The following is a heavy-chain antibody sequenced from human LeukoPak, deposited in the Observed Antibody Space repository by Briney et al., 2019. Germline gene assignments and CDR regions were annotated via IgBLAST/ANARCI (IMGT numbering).Heavy chain of an antibody. CDR2: VRYDGSEK. D-gene: IGHD2/OR15-2a*01. J-gene: IGHJ6*03. V-gene: IGHV3-30*02. CDR1: GFTFTRYG. CDR3: AKGSFYCTSSTCPQYYYYMDV. Sequence: GGSLRLSCAASGFTFTRYGMHWVRQAPGKGLEWVAFVRYDGSEKYYAGSVKGRFTISRDDSRNTVFLQMNSLTAEDTAVYYCAKGSFYCTSSTCPQYYYYMDVWGTGTTVTVSS.